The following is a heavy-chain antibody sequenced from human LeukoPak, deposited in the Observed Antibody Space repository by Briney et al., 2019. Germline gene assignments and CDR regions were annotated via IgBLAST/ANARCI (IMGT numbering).Heavy chain of an antibody. V-gene: IGHV3-30-3*01. CDR3: AKDLLLYYYDSSGSIDY. Sequence: PGGFLRLSCAASGFTFSSYVMHWIRQAPGRGLEGVAVISYDGSIKYYAASVKGRFTISRDNSKNTLYLQMNSLRAEDTAVYYCAKDLLLYYYDSSGSIDYWGQGTLVTVSS. CDR1: GFTFSSYV. D-gene: IGHD3-22*01. CDR2: ISYDGSIK. J-gene: IGHJ4*02.